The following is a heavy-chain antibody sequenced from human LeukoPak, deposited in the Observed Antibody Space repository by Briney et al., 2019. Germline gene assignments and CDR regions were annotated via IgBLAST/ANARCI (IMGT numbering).Heavy chain of an antibody. CDR1: GFTVSSNY. V-gene: IGHV3-21*01. CDR3: ARDSGYCSGGSCYSDY. Sequence: SGGSLRLSCAASGFTVSSNYMSWVRQAPGKGLEWVSSISSSSSYIYYADSVKGRFTISRDNAKNSLYLQMNSLRAEDTAVYYCARDSGYCSGGSCYSDYWGQGTLVTVSS. CDR2: ISSSSSYI. D-gene: IGHD2-15*01. J-gene: IGHJ4*02.